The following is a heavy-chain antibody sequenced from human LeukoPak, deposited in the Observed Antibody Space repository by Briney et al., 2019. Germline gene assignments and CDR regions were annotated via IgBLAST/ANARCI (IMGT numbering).Heavy chain of an antibody. CDR1: GFTVSSNY. D-gene: IGHD5-18*01. CDR2: IYSGDNT. CDR3: ARDKWVT. V-gene: IGHV3-66*01. J-gene: IGHJ4*02. Sequence: GGSLRLSCAASGFTVSSNYMSWVRQAPGKGLEWVSVIYSGDNTYYADSVKGRFTITRDNSNNTLYLQMNSLRAEDTAVYYCARDKWVTWGQGTLVTVSS.